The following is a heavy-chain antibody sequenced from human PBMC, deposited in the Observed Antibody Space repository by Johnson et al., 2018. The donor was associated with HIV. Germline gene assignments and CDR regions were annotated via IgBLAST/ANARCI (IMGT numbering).Heavy chain of an antibody. J-gene: IGHJ3*02. D-gene: IGHD6-19*01. CDR1: GFTFGNYW. Sequence: VQLVESGGGLVQPGGSLRLSCAASGFTFGNYWMHWVRQAPGKGLEWVSVIYSGGSTYYADSVKGRFTISRDNSKNTLYLQMNSLRPEDTAVYYCARDRPSGWPDAFDIWGQGTMVTVSS. CDR3: ARDRPSGWPDAFDI. CDR2: IYSGGST. V-gene: IGHV3-66*02.